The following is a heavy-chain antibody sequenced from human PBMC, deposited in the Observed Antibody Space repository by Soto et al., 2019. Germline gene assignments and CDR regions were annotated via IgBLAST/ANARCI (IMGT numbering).Heavy chain of an antibody. V-gene: IGHV1-69*13. CDR3: ARSGFPGIAAY. Sequence: SVKVSCKAFGGTFNNYGFTWVRQAPGQGLEWMGGIIPIFGTANYAQKFQGRVTITADESTSTAYMELSSLRSEDTAVYYCARSGFPGIAAYWGQGTLVTVSS. CDR1: GGTFNNYG. CDR2: IIPIFGTA. J-gene: IGHJ4*02. D-gene: IGHD6-13*01.